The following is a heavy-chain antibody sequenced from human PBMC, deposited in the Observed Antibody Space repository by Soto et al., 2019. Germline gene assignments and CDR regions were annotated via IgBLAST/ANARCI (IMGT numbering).Heavy chain of an antibody. D-gene: IGHD2-2*01. CDR1: WDSVSSNSAA. CDR3: ARERGYCSSTSCYYYYYYGMDV. Sequence: SQTLSLTCAISWDSVSSNSAAWNWIRQSPSRGLEWLGRTYYRSKWYNDYAVSVKSRITINPDTSKNQFSLQLNSVTPEDTAVYYCARERGYCSSTSCYYYYYYGMDVWGQGTTVTVSS. V-gene: IGHV6-1*01. J-gene: IGHJ6*02. CDR2: TYYRSKWYN.